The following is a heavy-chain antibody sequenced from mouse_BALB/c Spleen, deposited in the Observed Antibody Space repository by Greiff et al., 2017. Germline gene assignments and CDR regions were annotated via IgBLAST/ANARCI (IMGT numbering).Heavy chain of an antibody. Sequence: EVKLVESGGGLVQPGGSLKLSCAASGFTFSSYTMSWVRQTPEKRLEWVAYISNGGGSTYYPDTVKGRFTISRDNAKNTLYLQMSSLKPEDTAMYYCARHGTYYYFDYWGQGTTLTVSS. CDR2: ISNGGGST. V-gene: IGHV5-12-2*01. CDR1: GFTFSSYT. D-gene: IGHD4-1*01. J-gene: IGHJ2*01. CDR3: ARHGTYYYFDY.